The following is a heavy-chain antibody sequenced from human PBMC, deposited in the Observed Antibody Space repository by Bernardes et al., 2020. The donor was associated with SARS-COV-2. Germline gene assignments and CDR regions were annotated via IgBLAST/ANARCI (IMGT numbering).Heavy chain of an antibody. J-gene: IGHJ6*02. CDR1: GFSLSNARMG. V-gene: IGHV2-26*01. CDR2: IFSNDEK. Sequence: SGPTLVKPTETLTLTCTVSGFSLSNARMGVSWIRQPPGKALEWLAHIFSNDEKSYSTSLKSRLTISKDTSKSQVVLTMTNMDPVDTATYYCARTPSFYYYGSGSVYYYYGMDVWGQGTTVTVSS. D-gene: IGHD3-10*01. CDR3: ARTPSFYYYGSGSVYYYYGMDV.